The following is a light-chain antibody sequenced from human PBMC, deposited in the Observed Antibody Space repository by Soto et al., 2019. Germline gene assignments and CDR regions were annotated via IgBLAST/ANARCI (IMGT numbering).Light chain of an antibody. V-gene: IGKV1-39*01. CDR1: QRISTY. J-gene: IGKJ1*01. CDR2: AAS. CDR3: QQSHSVPRT. Sequence: DIQMTQSPSSLSASVGDRVTITCRASQRISTYLNWYQHKPGKVPKLLIFAASNLQGGVPSRFSGSGSGTDFTLIISSLEPEDFATYYCQQSHSVPRTFGQGTRVESK.